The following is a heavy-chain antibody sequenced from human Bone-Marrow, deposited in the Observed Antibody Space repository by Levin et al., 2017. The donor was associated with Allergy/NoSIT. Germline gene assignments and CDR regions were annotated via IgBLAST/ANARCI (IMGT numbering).Heavy chain of an antibody. J-gene: IGHJ4*02. D-gene: IGHD5-18*01. Sequence: PTETLSLTCTVSGGSIRSGGYYWSWIRQHPGKGLEWIGYIYDSGSTSYNPSLESRVAISVDTSKNQFYLKLTSLTAADTAVYYCARIPDTTSEFDYWGQGTLVTVSS. CDR2: IYDSGST. CDR1: GGSIRSGGYY. CDR3: ARIPDTTSEFDY. V-gene: IGHV4-31*03.